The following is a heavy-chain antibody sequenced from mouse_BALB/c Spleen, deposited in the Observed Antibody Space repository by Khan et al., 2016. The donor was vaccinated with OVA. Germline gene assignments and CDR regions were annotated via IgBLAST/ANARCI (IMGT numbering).Heavy chain of an antibody. Sequence: EVELVGSGGGLVQPGGSRKLSCAASGFTFGRFGMHWVRQAPEKGLEWVAYISSGSSSIYYADTVKGRFTISRDNPKNTLFLQMTSLRSEDTAMYYCARDSNFDYWGQGTTLTVSS. CDR1: GFTFGRFG. V-gene: IGHV5-17*02. J-gene: IGHJ2*01. CDR3: ARDSNFDY. CDR2: ISSGSSSI.